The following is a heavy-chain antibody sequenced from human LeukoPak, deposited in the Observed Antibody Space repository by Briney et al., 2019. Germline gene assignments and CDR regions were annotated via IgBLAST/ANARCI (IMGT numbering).Heavy chain of an antibody. V-gene: IGHV3-23*01. D-gene: IGHD3-22*01. J-gene: IGHJ4*02. Sequence: GGSLRLSCAASGFTFSSYAMSWVRQAPGKGLEWVSAISGSGGSTYYADSVKGRFTISRDNSKNTLYLQMNSLRAEHTAVYYCAKDQSDDYDSSGYNYWGQGTLVTVSS. CDR2: ISGSGGST. CDR1: GFTFSSYA. CDR3: AKDQSDDYDSSGYNY.